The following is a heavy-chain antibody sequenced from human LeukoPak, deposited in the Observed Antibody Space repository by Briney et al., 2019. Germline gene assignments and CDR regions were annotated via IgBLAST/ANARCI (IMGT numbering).Heavy chain of an antibody. CDR3: ARAHYYGSGSYYSREHDAFDI. D-gene: IGHD3-10*01. CDR1: GFTFSSYW. CDR2: IKEDGSEK. J-gene: IGHJ3*02. Sequence: PGGSLRLSCAASGFTFSSYWMSWVRQAPGEGLEWVANIKEDGSEKYYVDSVKGRFTISRDNAKNSLYLQMNSLRAEDTAVYYCARAHYYGSGSYYSREHDAFDIWGQGTMVTVSS. V-gene: IGHV3-7*03.